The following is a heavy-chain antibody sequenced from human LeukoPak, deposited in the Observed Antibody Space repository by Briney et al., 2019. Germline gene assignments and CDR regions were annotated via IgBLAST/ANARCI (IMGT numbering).Heavy chain of an antibody. CDR1: GSTFSNAW. CDR3: MYFWSGSSLVDY. D-gene: IGHD3-3*01. J-gene: IGHJ4*02. Sequence: GGSLRLSCAASGSTFSNAWMSWVRQAPGKGLEWVGRIKSKTDGGTTDSAAPVKGRFTISRDDSKNTLYLQMNSLKTEDTAVYYCMYFWSGSSLVDYWGQGTLVTVSS. CDR2: IKSKTDGGTT. V-gene: IGHV3-15*01.